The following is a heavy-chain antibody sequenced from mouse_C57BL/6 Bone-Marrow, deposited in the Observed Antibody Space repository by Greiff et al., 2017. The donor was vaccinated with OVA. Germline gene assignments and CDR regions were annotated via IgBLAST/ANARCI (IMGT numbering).Heavy chain of an antibody. CDR2: IWRGGST. V-gene: IGHV2-5*01. CDR1: GFSLTSYG. Sequence: VQVVESGPGLVQPSQSLSITCTVSGFSLTSYGVHWVRQSPGKGLEWLGVIWRGGSTDYNAAFMSRLSITKDNSKSQVFFKMNSLQADDTAIYYCAKQTAYYGRYYAMDYWGQGTSVTVSS. D-gene: IGHD2-10*01. CDR3: AKQTAYYGRYYAMDY. J-gene: IGHJ4*01.